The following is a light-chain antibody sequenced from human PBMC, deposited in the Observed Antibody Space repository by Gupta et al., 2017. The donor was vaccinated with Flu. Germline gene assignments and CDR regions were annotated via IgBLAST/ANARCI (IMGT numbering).Light chain of an antibody. CDR3: QSYDSSLSGSV. Sequence: QSVLTRPPSVSGAPGQRVTISCTGSSSNIGAGYDVPWSQQLPGTAPKLLIYGNSNRPSGVPDRFSGSKSGTSASLAITGLQAEDEADYYCQSYDSSLSGSVFGGGTKLTVL. CDR1: SSNIGAGYD. V-gene: IGLV1-40*01. CDR2: GNS. J-gene: IGLJ3*02.